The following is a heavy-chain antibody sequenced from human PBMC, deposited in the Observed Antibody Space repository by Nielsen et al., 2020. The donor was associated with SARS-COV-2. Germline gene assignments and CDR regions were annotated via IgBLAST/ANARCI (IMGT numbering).Heavy chain of an antibody. CDR3: AKDKSDSVAGFDAFDI. J-gene: IGHJ3*02. CDR1: GFTFGDYA. D-gene: IGHD6-19*01. Sequence: GESLKISCAASGFTFGDYAMHWVRQVPGKGLEWISLISGKGDSTYYADSVQGRFTISRDNSKKTLYLQMNSLRAEDTAAYYCAKDKSDSVAGFDAFDIWGQGTMVTVSS. CDR2: ISGKGDST. V-gene: IGHV3-43*02.